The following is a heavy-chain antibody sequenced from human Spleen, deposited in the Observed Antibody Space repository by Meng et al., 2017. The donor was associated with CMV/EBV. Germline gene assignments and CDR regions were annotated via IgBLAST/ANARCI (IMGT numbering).Heavy chain of an antibody. CDR2: ISAYNGNT. CDR3: ARARLGGYCSSTSCADNWFDP. J-gene: IGHJ5*02. D-gene: IGHD2-2*01. Sequence: VRLVQSRAEVKKPGASVKVSCKASGYTFTGYYMHWVRQAPGQGLEWMGWISAYNGNTNYAQKLQGRVTMTTDTSTSTAYMELRSLRSDDTAVYYCARARLGGYCSSTSCADNWFDPWGQGTLVTVSS. CDR1: GYTFTGYY. V-gene: IGHV1-18*04.